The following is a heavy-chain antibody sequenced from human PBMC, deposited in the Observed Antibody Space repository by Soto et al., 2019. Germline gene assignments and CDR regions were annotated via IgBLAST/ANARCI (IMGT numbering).Heavy chain of an antibody. V-gene: IGHV4-61*01. CDR3: ARPRRLAPVATYYHPSMDV. J-gene: IGHJ6*02. CDR2: IHYTGIT. D-gene: IGHD5-12*01. CDR1: GGCVETDSYW. Sequence: PSESLCLSCTVCGGCVETDSYWWSWIRQPPGKGLEWIGYIHYTGITESNPSLRSRVTTSLDTSKNQVSLRLASVTSADTAVYYCARPRRLAPVATYYHPSMDVWGQGTTVTVSS.